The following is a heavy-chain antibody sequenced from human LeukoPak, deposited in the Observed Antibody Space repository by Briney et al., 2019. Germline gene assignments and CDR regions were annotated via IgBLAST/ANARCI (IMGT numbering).Heavy chain of an antibody. V-gene: IGHV3-30*02. J-gene: IGHJ3*02. CDR3: ARDHRGYLTTDAFDI. CDR2: IRYDGSNK. D-gene: IGHD5-18*01. CDR1: GFTFSSYG. Sequence: GGSLRLSCAASGFTFSSYGMHWVRQAPGKGLEWVAFIRYDGSNKYYADSVKGRFTISRDNSKNTLYLQMNSLRGEDTAVYYCARDHRGYLTTDAFDIWGQGTMVTVSS.